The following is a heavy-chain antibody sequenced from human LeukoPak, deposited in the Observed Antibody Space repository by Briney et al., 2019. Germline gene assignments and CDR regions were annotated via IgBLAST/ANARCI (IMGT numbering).Heavy chain of an antibody. CDR1: GFSFSDCY. CDR2: IGGSGADT. D-gene: IGHD6-6*01. Sequence: GGSLRLSCAASGFSFSDCYMSWFRQAPGKGPEWLSYIGGSGADTNYADSVKGRSTTSRDNAKSSLYLQMNSLRAEDTAVYYCAKTLVASPGNTGGPWGQGTLVTVSS. J-gene: IGHJ1*01. V-gene: IGHV3-11*03. CDR3: AKTLVASPGNTGGP.